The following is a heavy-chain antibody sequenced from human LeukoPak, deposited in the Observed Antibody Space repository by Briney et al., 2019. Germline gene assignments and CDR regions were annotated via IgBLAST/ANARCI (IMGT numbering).Heavy chain of an antibody. J-gene: IGHJ6*02. D-gene: IGHD5-12*01. CDR2: ISAYNGNT. CDR1: GYTFTSYD. V-gene: IGHV1-18*01. Sequence: GASVKVSCKASGYTFTSYDISWVRQAPGQGLEWMGWISAYNGNTNYAQKLQGRVTMTTDTSTSTAYMELRSLRSDDTAAYYCARDRNSGYDLRYYYYYYGMDVWGQGTTVTVSS. CDR3: ARDRNSGYDLRYYYYYYGMDV.